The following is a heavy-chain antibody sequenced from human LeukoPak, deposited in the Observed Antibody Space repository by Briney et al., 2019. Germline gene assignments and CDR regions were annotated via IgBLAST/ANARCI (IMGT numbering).Heavy chain of an antibody. V-gene: IGHV4-30-4*01. CDR3: ARGEYSSLVDY. CDR1: GDSISSGDYY. D-gene: IGHD6-13*01. CDR2: IYYSGST. J-gene: IGHJ4*02. Sequence: SETLSLTCTVSGDSISSGDYYWSWIRQPPGKGLEWIGYIYYSGSTYYNPSLQSRVTMSRDTSKNQVSLKLNSVTAADTAVYYCARGEYSSLVDYWGQGTLVTVSS.